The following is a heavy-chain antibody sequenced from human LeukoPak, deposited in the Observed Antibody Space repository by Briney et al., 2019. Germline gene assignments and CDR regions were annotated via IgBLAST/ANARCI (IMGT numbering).Heavy chain of an antibody. CDR1: GGYISSSSYY. CDR3: ARDRSSSWYEGPFDY. J-gene: IGHJ4*02. CDR2: IYYSGST. V-gene: IGHV4-39*07. D-gene: IGHD6-13*01. Sequence: SETLSLTCTVSGGYISSSSYYWGWIRQPPGKGLEWIGSIYYSGSTYYNPSLKSRVTISVDTSKNQFSLKLSSVTAADTAVYYRARDRSSSWYEGPFDYWGQGTLVTVSS.